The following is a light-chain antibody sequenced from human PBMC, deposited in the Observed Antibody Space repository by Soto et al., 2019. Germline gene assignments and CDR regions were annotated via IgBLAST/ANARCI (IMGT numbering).Light chain of an antibody. J-gene: IGKJ5*01. CDR3: QKFNTAPLT. V-gene: IGKV1-27*01. CDR1: QDISVY. Sequence: DIQMTQSPSSLSASVGDRVTITCRASQDISVYLAWYQQKPGKVPKLLIYSASTLQSGFPSRFSGSGSGTDFPLTISSLLPEDVATYFCQKFNTAPLTFVQGTRLEIK. CDR2: SAS.